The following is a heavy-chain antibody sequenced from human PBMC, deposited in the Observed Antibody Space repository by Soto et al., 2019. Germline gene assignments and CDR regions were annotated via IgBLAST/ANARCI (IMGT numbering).Heavy chain of an antibody. J-gene: IGHJ4*02. CDR2: IYWNVIE. CDR1: GFSLSNSGES. CDR3: AHGDPLDFHY. Sequence: QITLEESGPAVVKPTQTLTLTCTFSGFSLSNSGESVGWIRQPPGKALEWLGLIYWNVIERYNPSLKRRLSITKDTSKNHVLLTVTNMDPVDTATYFCAHGDPLDFHYWGQGTLVTVSP. D-gene: IGHD3-10*01. V-gene: IGHV2-5*01.